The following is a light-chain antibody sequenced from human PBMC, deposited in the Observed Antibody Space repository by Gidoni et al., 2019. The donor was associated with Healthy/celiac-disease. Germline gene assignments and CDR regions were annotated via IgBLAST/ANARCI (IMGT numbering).Light chain of an antibody. J-gene: IGKJ2*01. CDR3: QQYNSYPFT. CDR1: QSISSW. CDR2: KAS. Sequence: DIHITQSPSTLSASVGDRVTITCRASQSISSWLAWYQQKPGKAPKLLIYKASSLESGVPSRFSGSGSGTEFTLTISSLQPDDFATYYCQQYNSYPFTFGQXTKLEIK. V-gene: IGKV1-5*03.